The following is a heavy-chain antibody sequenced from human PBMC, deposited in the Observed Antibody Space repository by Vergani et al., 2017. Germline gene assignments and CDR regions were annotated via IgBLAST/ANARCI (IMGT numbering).Heavy chain of an antibody. CDR1: GGTFSSYA. J-gene: IGHJ6*03. D-gene: IGHD5-18*01. V-gene: IGHV1-69*01. Sequence: QVQLVQSGAEVKKPGSPVKVSCKASGGTFSSYAISWVRQAPGQGLEWRGGIIPIFGTANYAQKFQGIVTMTADESTSTAYMELSSLRSEDTAVYYCARAXSGYSYAQANYYYYYMDVWGKGTTVTVSS. CDR3: ARAXSGYSYAQANYYYYYMDV. CDR2: IIPIFGTA.